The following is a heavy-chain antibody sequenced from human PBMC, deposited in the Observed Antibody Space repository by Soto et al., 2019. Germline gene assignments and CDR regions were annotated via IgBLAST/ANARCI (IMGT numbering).Heavy chain of an antibody. V-gene: IGHV3-15*07. Sequence: GGSLRLSCAASGFTFSNAWMNWVRQAPGKGLEWVGRIKSKTDGGTTDYAAPVKGRFTISRDDSKNTLYLQMNSLKTEDTAVYYCTTGAQAWFYYYCGMDVWGQGTTVTVSS. D-gene: IGHD3-22*01. J-gene: IGHJ6*02. CDR3: TTGAQAWFYYYCGMDV. CDR2: IKSKTDGGTT. CDR1: GFTFSNAW.